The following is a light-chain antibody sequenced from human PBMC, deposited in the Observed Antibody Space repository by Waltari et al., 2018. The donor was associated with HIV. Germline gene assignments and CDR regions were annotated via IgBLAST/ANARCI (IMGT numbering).Light chain of an antibody. CDR2: RSD. V-gene: IGLV1-47*01. Sequence: QSVLTQPPSASGTPGQSVSISCSGSRSNIGSNYVYWYQHLPGTTPKGVIYRSDPRPSGVPDRVSGSNSGTSASLAISGLRSEDEAHYYCASWDDNLSGWVFGGGTKLTVL. CDR1: RSNIGSNY. CDR3: ASWDDNLSGWV. J-gene: IGLJ3*02.